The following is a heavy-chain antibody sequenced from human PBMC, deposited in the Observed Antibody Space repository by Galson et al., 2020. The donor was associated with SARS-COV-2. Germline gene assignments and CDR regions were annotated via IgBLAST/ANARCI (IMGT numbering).Heavy chain of an antibody. Sequence: GGSLRLSCAPSGFTFSTYDMHWVRQAPGKGLEWVAVISYDGSNTYYADSVKGRFTISRDNSKNTLYLQMNSLRAEDTAVYYCAKDSEIVVVSSRDLDYWGQGTLVTVSS. D-gene: IGHD3-22*01. CDR3: AKDSEIVVVSSRDLDY. CDR2: ISYDGSNT. V-gene: IGHV3-30*18. CDR1: GFTFSTYD. J-gene: IGHJ4*02.